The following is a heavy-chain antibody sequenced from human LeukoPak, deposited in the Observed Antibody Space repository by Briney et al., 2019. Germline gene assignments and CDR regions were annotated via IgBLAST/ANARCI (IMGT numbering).Heavy chain of an antibody. V-gene: IGHV5-51*01. CDR3: ARHRSSSYGYHYFDY. CDR1: GSSFSRYW. CDR2: IYPGDSDT. D-gene: IGHD5-18*01. Sequence: GESLQISCKGSGSSFSRYWIGWVRQLPGKGLEWMGIIYPGDSDTRYGPSFQGQVTISADKSISTAYLQWSSLTASDTAMYYCARHRSSSYGYHYFDYWGQGTLVTVSS. J-gene: IGHJ4*02.